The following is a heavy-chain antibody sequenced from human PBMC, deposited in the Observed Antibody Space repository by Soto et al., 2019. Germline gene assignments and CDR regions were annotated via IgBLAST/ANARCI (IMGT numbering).Heavy chain of an antibody. J-gene: IGHJ4*02. V-gene: IGHV3-23*01. CDR3: AKGNALRYFDWLLGYYFDY. CDR1: GFTFSSYA. Sequence: GGSLRICSAASGFTFSSYAMSWVRQAPGKGLEWVSAISGSGGSTYYADSVKGRFTISRDNSKNTLYLQMNSLRAEDTAVYYCAKGNALRYFDWLLGYYFDYWGQGTLVTVSS. D-gene: IGHD3-9*01. CDR2: ISGSGGST.